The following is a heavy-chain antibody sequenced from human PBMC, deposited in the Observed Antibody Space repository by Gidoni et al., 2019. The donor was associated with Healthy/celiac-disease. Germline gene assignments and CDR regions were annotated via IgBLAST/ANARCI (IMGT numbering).Heavy chain of an antibody. Sequence: QVQLVQSGAEVNKPGASVTGSDQASGYTFTSYYMPWVRQAPGQGLEWMGIINASGGSTSYAQKFQGRVTMTRDTTTSTVYMELSSLRSEDTAVYYCASEGEQLWLHWGQGTLVTVSS. J-gene: IGHJ4*02. CDR1: GYTFTSYY. V-gene: IGHV1-46*01. CDR3: ASEGEQLWLH. CDR2: INASGGST. D-gene: IGHD5-18*01.